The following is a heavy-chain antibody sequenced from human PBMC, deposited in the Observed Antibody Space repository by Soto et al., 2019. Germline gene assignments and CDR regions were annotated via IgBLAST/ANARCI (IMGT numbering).Heavy chain of an antibody. CDR2: IGTAGYT. D-gene: IGHD6-13*01. CDR1: GFTFSSYD. V-gene: IGHV3-13*01. J-gene: IGHJ4*02. CDR3: ARGHYGSWEIGY. Sequence: EVQLVESGGGLVQPGGSLRLSCAASGFTFSSYDMHWVRQATGKGLEGVSAIGTAGYTYYPGSVKGRFTISRENAKTFLYLQMNSLRAEDTAVYYCARGHYGSWEIGYWGQGTLVTVSS.